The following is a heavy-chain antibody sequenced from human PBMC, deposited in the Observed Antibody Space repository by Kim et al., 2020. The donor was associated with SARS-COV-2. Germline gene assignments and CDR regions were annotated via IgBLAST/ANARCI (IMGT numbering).Heavy chain of an antibody. D-gene: IGHD1-26*01. CDR3: ARGPSGSYFGPPLNY. V-gene: IGHV1-69*13. J-gene: IGHJ4*02. CDR2: IIPIFGTA. CDR1: GGTFSSYA. Sequence: SVKVSCKASGGTFSSYAISWVRQAPGQGLEWMGGIIPIFGTANYAQKFQGRVTITADESTSTAYMELSSLRSEDTAVYYCARGPSGSYFGPPLNYWGQGTLVTVSS.